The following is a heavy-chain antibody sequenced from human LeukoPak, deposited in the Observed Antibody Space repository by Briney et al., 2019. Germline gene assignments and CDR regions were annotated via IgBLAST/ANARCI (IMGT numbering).Heavy chain of an antibody. V-gene: IGHV1-8*01. CDR1: GYTFTSYD. D-gene: IGHD3-22*01. Sequence: ASVKVSCKASGYTFTSYDINWVRQATGQGLEWMGWMNPNSGNTGYPQKFQGRVTMTRNTSISTAYMELSSLRSKDTAVYYCGRADSSGYNWFDPWGQGTLVTAYS. J-gene: IGHJ5*02. CDR2: MNPNSGNT. CDR3: GRADSSGYNWFDP.